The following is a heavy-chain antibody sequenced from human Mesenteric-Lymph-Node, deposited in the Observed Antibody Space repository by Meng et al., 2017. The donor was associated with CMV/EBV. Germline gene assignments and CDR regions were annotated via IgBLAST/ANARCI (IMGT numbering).Heavy chain of an antibody. D-gene: IGHD5-12*01. CDR2: IYPGDSDT. V-gene: IGHV5-51*01. CDR1: CTSYW. Sequence: CTSYWVGWVRQMPGKGLEWGGVIYPGDSDTRYSPSFQGQVTISADKSISTTYLQWSSLKASDTAMYYCARLTSVDIVATSVDYFDYWGQGTLVTVSS. CDR3: ARLTSVDIVATSVDYFDY. J-gene: IGHJ4*02.